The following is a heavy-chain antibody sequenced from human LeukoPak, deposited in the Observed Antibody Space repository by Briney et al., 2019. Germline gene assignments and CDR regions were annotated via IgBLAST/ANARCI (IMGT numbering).Heavy chain of an antibody. Sequence: GASVKVSCKASGYTFTSYDINWVRQATGQGLEWMGWMNPDSGNTGYAQKFQGRVTMTRNTSISTAYMELSSLRSEDTAVYYCAREGGWIDFWSGYRRNFDYWGQGTLVTVSS. V-gene: IGHV1-8*01. CDR3: AREGGWIDFWSGYRRNFDY. D-gene: IGHD3-3*01. CDR2: MNPDSGNT. CDR1: GYTFTSYD. J-gene: IGHJ4*02.